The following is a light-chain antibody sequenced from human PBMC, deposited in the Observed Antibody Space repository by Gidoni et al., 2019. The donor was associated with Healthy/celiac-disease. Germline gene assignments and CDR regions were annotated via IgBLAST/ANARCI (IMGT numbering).Light chain of an antibody. CDR1: QSVSSSY. J-gene: IGKJ3*01. Sequence: EIVLTQSPGTLSLSPGESATLSCRASQSVSSSYSAWYQQKPGQAPSLLIYGASSSATGIPDRFSGSGSATDFTLTISRLEPEDFAVYYCQQYGSSPLFTFGPGTKVDIK. V-gene: IGKV3-20*01. CDR3: QQYGSSPLFT. CDR2: GAS.